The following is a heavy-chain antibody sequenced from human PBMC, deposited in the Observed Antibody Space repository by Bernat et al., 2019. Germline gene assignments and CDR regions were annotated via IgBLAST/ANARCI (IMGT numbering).Heavy chain of an antibody. CDR2: ISGSGGST. CDR1: GFTFSSYA. J-gene: IGHJ3*02. V-gene: IGHV3-23*01. CDR3: AKWYVEYYDSSGYQHDAFDI. D-gene: IGHD3-22*01. Sequence: EVQLLESGGGLVQPGGSLRLSCAASGFTFSSYAMSWVRQAPGKGLEWVSAISGSGGSTYYADSVKGRFTISRDNSKNTLYLQMNSLRAEDTAVYYCAKWYVEYYDSSGYQHDAFDIWGQGTMVTVSS.